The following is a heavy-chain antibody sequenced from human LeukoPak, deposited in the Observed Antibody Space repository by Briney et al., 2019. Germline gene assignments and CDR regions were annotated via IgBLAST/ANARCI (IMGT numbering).Heavy chain of an antibody. Sequence: SETLSLTCTVSGGSISNSNYCWGWIRQSPGKGLEWIGSFCYSESTHYNPSLKSRITISVDTSKSQFSLKLRFVTAADTAVYFCATGGGMAVSHIWGQGTLVTVSS. CDR1: GGSISNSNYC. V-gene: IGHV4-39*01. J-gene: IGHJ4*02. CDR2: FCYSEST. CDR3: ATGGGMAVSHI. D-gene: IGHD6-19*01.